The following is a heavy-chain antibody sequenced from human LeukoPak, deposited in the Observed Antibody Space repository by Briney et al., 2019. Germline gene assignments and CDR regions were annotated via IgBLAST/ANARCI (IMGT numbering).Heavy chain of an antibody. CDR3: ARGSSSWRMGLDY. D-gene: IGHD6-13*01. J-gene: IGHJ4*02. V-gene: IGHV4-59*01. CDR2: IYYSGST. CDR1: GGSISSYY. Sequence: SETLSLTCTVSGGSISSYYWSWIRQPPGKGLEWIGYIYYSGSTNYNPSLKSRVTISVDTSKNQFSLKPSSVTAADTAVYYCARGSSSWRMGLDYWGQGTLVTVSS.